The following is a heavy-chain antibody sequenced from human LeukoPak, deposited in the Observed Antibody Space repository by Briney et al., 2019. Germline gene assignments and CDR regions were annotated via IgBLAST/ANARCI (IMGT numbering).Heavy chain of an antibody. V-gene: IGHV4-59*01. Sequence: SETLSLTCTVSGVSISSYYWSWIRQPPGKGLEWIGYIYYSGSTNYNPSLKSRVTISVDTSKNQFSLKLSSVTAADTAVYYCARASIADDAFGIWGQGTMVTVSS. CDR1: GVSISSYY. CDR2: IYYSGST. CDR3: ARASIADDAFGI. D-gene: IGHD6-6*01. J-gene: IGHJ3*02.